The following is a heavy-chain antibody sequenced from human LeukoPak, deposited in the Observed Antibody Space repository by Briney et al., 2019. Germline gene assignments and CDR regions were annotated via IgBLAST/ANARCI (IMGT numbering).Heavy chain of an antibody. CDR3: GGGGGLRFLEWLLKA. J-gene: IGHJ5*02. Sequence: SETLSLTCAVSGYSISSGYYWVWIRQPPGKGLEWIGSIYHSGSTYYNPSLKSRVTISVDTSKNQFSLKLSSATAADPAVYYLGGGGGLRFLEWLLKAWGQGTLVTVSS. CDR1: GYSISSGYY. D-gene: IGHD3-3*01. V-gene: IGHV4-38-2*01. CDR2: IYHSGST.